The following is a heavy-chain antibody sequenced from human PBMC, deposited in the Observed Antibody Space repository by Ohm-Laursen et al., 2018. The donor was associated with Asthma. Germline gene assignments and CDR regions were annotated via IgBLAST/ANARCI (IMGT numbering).Heavy chain of an antibody. CDR1: GYTFSRYS. J-gene: IGHJ3*02. CDR2: ISGSGGNT. V-gene: IGHV3-23*01. Sequence: SLRLSCAASGYTFSRYSIHWVRQFPGKGLEWVSAISGSGGNTYYADSVKGRFTISRDNSKNTLYLQMNSLRAEDTAIYYCAKGYTAFDIWGQGTMVTVSS. CDR3: AKGYTAFDI. D-gene: IGHD1-1*01.